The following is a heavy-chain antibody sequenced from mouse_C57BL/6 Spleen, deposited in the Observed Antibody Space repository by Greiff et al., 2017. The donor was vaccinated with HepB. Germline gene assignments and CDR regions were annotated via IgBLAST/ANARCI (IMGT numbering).Heavy chain of an antibody. V-gene: IGHV1-59*01. Sequence: QVQLQQSGAELVRPGTSVKLSCKASGYTFTSYWMHWVKQRPGQGLEWIGVIDPSDSYTNYNQKFKGKATLTVDTSSSTAYMQLSSLTSEDSAVYYCARQLQPWFAYWGQGTLVTVSA. CDR1: GYTFTSYW. CDR2: IDPSDSYT. D-gene: IGHD4-1*02. J-gene: IGHJ3*01. CDR3: ARQLQPWFAY.